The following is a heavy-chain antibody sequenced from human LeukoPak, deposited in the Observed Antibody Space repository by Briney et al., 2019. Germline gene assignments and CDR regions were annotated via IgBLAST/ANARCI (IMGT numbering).Heavy chain of an antibody. CDR2: ISSSGSTI. CDR1: GFTFSSYE. CDR3: AREGAAGYYYDSSGSGAFDI. Sequence: GGSLRLSCAASGFTFSSYEMNWVRQAPGKGLEWVSYISSSGSTIYYADSVKGRFTISRDNSKNTLYLQMNSLRAEDTAVYYCAREGAAGYYYDSSGSGAFDIWGQGTMVTVSS. D-gene: IGHD3-22*01. V-gene: IGHV3-48*03. J-gene: IGHJ3*02.